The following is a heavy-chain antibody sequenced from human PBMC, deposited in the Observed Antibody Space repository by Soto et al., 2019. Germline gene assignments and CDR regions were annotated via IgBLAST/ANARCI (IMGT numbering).Heavy chain of an antibody. D-gene: IGHD2-8*02. J-gene: IGHJ4*01. CDR2: IYWDDVK. V-gene: IGHV2-5*02. Sequence: QITLKESGPPLVRPAQTLTLTCAFSGFSLTTTRMGVAWIRQPPGKARQWLALIYWDDVKRNSPSLKNRLTVSKDTSTNPVVLTITHIRPADTGTLFCAHTGDFVLPSFDRWAPGTLVTLSS. CDR1: GFSLTTTRMG. CDR3: AHTGDFVLPSFDR.